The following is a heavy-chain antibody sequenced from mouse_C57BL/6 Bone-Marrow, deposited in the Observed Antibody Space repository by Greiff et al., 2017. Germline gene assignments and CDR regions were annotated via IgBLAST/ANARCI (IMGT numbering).Heavy chain of an antibody. CDR1: GFTFSSYG. CDR2: INSGGSYT. J-gene: IGHJ3*01. D-gene: IGHD2-3*01. Sequence: EVKVVESGGDLVKPGGSLKLSCAASGFTFSSYGMSWVRQTPDKRLEWVATINSGGSYTYYPDSVKGRLTISRDNAKKTLYLQMSSLKSKDTAMYYCARRGDGYWFAYWGQGTLVTVSA. V-gene: IGHV5-6*02. CDR3: ARRGDGYWFAY.